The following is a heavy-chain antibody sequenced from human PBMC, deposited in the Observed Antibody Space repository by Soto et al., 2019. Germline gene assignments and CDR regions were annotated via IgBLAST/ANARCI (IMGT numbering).Heavy chain of an antibody. CDR2: IIPIFGTA. CDR1: GGTFSSYA. D-gene: IGHD1-26*01. CDR3: AREGMGATQAIDY. V-gene: IGHV1-69*12. J-gene: IGHJ4*02. Sequence: QVQLVQSGAEVKKPGSSVKVSCKASGGTFSSYAISWVRQAPGQGLEWMGGIIPIFGTANYAQKFQGRVTITADESTSTAIMELSSLRSADTAVYYCAREGMGATQAIDYWGQGTLVTVSS.